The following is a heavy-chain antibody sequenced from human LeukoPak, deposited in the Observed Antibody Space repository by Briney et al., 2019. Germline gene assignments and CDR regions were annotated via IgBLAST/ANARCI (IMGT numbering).Heavy chain of an antibody. CDR1: GFTFRNFG. V-gene: IGHV3-30*02. Sequence: TGGSLRLSCAASGFTFRNFGMHWVRQAPGKGLEWVAFIRYDESDQDYADSVKGRFTISRDSAKNSLFLQMNSLRAGDTAVYYCAKRTDTGSQSFFDSWGQGTLVTVSS. CDR2: IRYDESDQ. J-gene: IGHJ4*02. D-gene: IGHD1-26*01. CDR3: AKRTDTGSQSFFDS.